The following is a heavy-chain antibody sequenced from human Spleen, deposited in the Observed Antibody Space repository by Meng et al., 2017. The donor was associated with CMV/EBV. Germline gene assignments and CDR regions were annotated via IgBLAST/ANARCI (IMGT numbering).Heavy chain of an antibody. CDR1: RGSFRGYY. CDR2: INHSGST. Sequence: YRGSFRGYYWSWIRPPPGKGLEWIGEINHSGSTHYNPSLQSRVPISVDTSKNQFSLTLSSVTAADTAVYYCARGVYCTNGVCYGLDYWGQGTLVTVSS. CDR3: ARGVYCTNGVCYGLDY. J-gene: IGHJ4*02. D-gene: IGHD2-8*01. V-gene: IGHV4-34*01.